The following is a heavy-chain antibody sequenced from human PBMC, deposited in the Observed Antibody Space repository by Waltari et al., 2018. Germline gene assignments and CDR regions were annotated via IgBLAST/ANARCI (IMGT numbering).Heavy chain of an antibody. V-gene: IGHV4-39*05. J-gene: IGHJ4*02. CDR2: IHYSGRT. CDR3: AMKSSYYDFWCGYPSAIDD. D-gene: IGHD3-3*01. Sequence: HLQLQQSSPGPVKPSATPSLTVSGTAASISISSYYWNWIRQPPGEGVEGIGSIHYSGRTLYNPSLKSRVTISVDTAKNLFTLTLTSVTAADTAMYYCAMKSSYYDFWCGYPSAIDDWGQGTLVTVSS. CDR1: AASISISSYY.